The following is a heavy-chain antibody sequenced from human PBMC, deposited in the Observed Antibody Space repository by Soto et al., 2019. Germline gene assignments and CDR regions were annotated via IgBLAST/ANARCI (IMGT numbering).Heavy chain of an antibody. J-gene: IGHJ6*03. CDR2: ISAYNGDT. V-gene: IGHV1-18*01. Sequence: QVQLLQSGAEVKKPGASVKVSCKASGYTFTNYGITWVRQAPGQGLEWMGWISAYNGDTHYTQRLQGRVTMTSDTSTSTADMELRRLRSDDTAVYYCARVRPRVGYFCYYMDVWGKGTTVTVSS. D-gene: IGHD6-25*01. CDR1: GYTFTNYG. CDR3: ARVRPRVGYFCYYMDV.